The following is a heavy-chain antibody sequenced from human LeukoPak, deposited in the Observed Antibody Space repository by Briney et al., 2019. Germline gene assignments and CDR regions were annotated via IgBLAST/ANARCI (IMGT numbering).Heavy chain of an antibody. V-gene: IGHV3-30-3*01. CDR1: GFTFSIYA. CDR3: ARPAAIGGYYYYYHMDV. Sequence: GRSLRLSCAASGFTFSIYAMHWVRQAPGKGLECVAVISHDGSNKYYPDPVRGRFTISRDNSKNTLYLQMNSLRAEDTAVYYCARPAAIGGYYYYYHMDVWGQGTTVTVAS. CDR2: ISHDGSNK. D-gene: IGHD2-2*01. J-gene: IGHJ6*02.